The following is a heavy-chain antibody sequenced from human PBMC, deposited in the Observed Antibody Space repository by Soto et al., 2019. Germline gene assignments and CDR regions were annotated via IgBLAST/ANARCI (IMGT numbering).Heavy chain of an antibody. CDR2: ISAYNGNT. D-gene: IGHD3-22*01. CDR3: ARSPFSYYYDSSGYYRHFDY. CDR1: GYTVTSYG. Sequence: ASVKVSCKASGYTVTSYGISWVRQAPGQGLEWMGWISAYNGNTNYAQKLQGRVTMTTDTSTSTAYMELRSLRSDDTAVYYCARSPFSYYYDSSGYYRHFDYWGQGTLVTVSS. J-gene: IGHJ4*02. V-gene: IGHV1-18*01.